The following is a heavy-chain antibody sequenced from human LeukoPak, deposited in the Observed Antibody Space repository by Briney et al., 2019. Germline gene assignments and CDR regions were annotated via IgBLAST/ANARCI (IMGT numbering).Heavy chain of an antibody. CDR3: ARDSSGYQ. Sequence: GGSLRLSCAASGITFSTYWMSWVRQAPGKGLEWVANIKEDGSERYYGDSVKGRFTISRDNAKNSLYLEMNSLRVEDTAVYYCARDSSGYQWGQGTLVTVSS. CDR2: IKEDGSER. CDR1: GITFSTYW. J-gene: IGHJ4*02. D-gene: IGHD3-22*01. V-gene: IGHV3-7*01.